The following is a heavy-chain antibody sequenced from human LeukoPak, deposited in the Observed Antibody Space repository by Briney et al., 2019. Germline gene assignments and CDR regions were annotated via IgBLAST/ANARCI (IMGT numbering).Heavy chain of an antibody. D-gene: IGHD6-19*01. Sequence: GGSLRLSCAVSGFIVNSYGMSWVRQAPGKGLEGLSAINLNGNTKYYADSVTGRFTISRDHSENTLYLQLNSLRTEDTAVYYCAQGYSSGWFPNWGQGSLVSVSS. J-gene: IGHJ4*02. CDR3: AQGYSSGWFPN. CDR2: INLNGNTK. V-gene: IGHV3-23*01. CDR1: GFIVNSYG.